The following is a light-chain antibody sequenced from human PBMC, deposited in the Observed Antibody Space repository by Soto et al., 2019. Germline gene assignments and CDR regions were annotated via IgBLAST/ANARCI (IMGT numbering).Light chain of an antibody. V-gene: IGKV3-15*01. CDR1: QSISFN. J-gene: IGKJ1*01. Sequence: EILMTQSPSALSVSPGERVTLSCGASQSISFNLAWYQQKPGQAPRLLIYIASTRAAGIPARFSGSGSGTEFSLTISSLQYEDSAIYYCQQYNNWHSWTFGQGTKVDIK. CDR2: IAS. CDR3: QQYNNWHSWT.